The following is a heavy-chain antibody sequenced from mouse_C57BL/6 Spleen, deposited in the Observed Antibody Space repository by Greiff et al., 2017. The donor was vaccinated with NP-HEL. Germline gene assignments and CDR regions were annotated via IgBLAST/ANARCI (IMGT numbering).Heavy chain of an antibody. CDR2: IYPGSGST. V-gene: IGHV1-55*01. J-gene: IGHJ2*01. Sequence: VQLQQSGAELVKPGASVKMSCKASGYTFTSYWITWVKQRPGQGLEWIGDIYPGSGSTNYNEKFKSKATLTVDTSSSTAYMQLSSLTSEDSAVYYCARDGYYAGGDYWGQGTTLTVSS. CDR1: GYTFTSYW. D-gene: IGHD2-3*01. CDR3: ARDGYYAGGDY.